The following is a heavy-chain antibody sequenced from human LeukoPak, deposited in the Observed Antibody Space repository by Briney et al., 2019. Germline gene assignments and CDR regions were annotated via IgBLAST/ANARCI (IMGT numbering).Heavy chain of an antibody. V-gene: IGHV4-34*01. CDR3: ARVVNIAAAGTGYYFDY. J-gene: IGHJ4*02. CDR1: GLSFNGYY. CDR2: INPSGST. D-gene: IGHD6-13*01. Sequence: SETLSLTCAVYGLSFNGYYWSWIRLSPGKGLEWIAVINPSGSTYYNPSLNSRVTISVDRSKNQFSLKLSSVTAADTAVYYCARVVNIAAAGTGYYFDYWGQGTLVTVSS.